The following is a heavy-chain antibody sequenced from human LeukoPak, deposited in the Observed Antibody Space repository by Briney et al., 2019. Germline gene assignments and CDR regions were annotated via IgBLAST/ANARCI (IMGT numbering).Heavy chain of an antibody. V-gene: IGHV3-7*01. D-gene: IGHD6-19*01. CDR2: IKQDGSEK. J-gene: IGHJ5*01. Sequence: GGSLRLSCAASGFTFSNYWMHWVRQAPGKGLEWVANIKQDGSEKWYVDSVKGRFTISRDNAKNSLYLQMNSLRVEDTAVYYCAREFRSGYNSRWFDYWGQGTLVTVSS. CDR1: GFTFSNYW. CDR3: AREFRSGYNSRWFDY.